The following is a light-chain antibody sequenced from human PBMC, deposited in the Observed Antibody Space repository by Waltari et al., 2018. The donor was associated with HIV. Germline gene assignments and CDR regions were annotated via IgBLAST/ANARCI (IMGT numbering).Light chain of an antibody. Sequence: QSALTQPAFVSGSRGESITISCTGTGSDVGGYHYVSWYQQQPGKAPKLLIYAVSNRPSGVSNRFSGSKSGNTASLTVSGLQTEDEADYYCSSYTNRVTWVFGGGTRLTVL. CDR1: GSDVGGYHY. CDR3: SSYTNRVTWV. J-gene: IGLJ3*02. V-gene: IGLV2-14*01. CDR2: AVS.